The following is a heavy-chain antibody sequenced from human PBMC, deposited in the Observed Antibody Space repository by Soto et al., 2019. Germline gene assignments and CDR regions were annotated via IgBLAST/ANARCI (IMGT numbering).Heavy chain of an antibody. V-gene: IGHV4-59*01. J-gene: IGHJ3*02. CDR1: GGSISSYY. D-gene: IGHD3-22*01. CDR2: IYYSGST. CDR3: ARTYYYDSSGYFIAFDI. Sequence: SETLSLTCTVSGGSISSYYWSWIRQPPGKGLEWIGYIYYSGSTNYNPSLKSRVTISVDTSKNQFSLKLSSVTAAYTAVYYCARTYYYDSSGYFIAFDIWCQGTMVTVSS.